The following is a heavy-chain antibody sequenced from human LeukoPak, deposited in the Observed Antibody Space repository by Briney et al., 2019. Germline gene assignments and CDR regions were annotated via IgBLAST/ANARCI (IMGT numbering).Heavy chain of an antibody. V-gene: IGHV1-46*01. Sequence: GASVKVSCKASGYTFSTYYIHWLRQAPGQGLEWMGIINPSGGSTTYAQKFQGRVTMTRDTSTRTVYMELSSLKSEDTAVYYCARDGIFDYWGQGTLVTVSS. CDR3: ARDGIFDY. CDR2: INPSGGST. J-gene: IGHJ4*02. CDR1: GYTFSTYY. D-gene: IGHD1-1*01.